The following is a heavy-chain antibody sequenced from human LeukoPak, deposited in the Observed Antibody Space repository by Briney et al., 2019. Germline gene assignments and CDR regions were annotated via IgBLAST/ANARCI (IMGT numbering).Heavy chain of an antibody. CDR2: ISAYTGNT. CDR3: ARDWSCSGTSCSNCFDP. Sequence: ASVKVSCKASGYTFTNYGISWVRQAPGQGLEWMGWISAYTGNTNYAQKLHDRGTMTTDTSTTTVYMELRSLRSDDTAVYYCARDWSCSGTSCSNCFDPWGQGTLVTVSS. J-gene: IGHJ5*02. V-gene: IGHV1-18*01. CDR1: GYTFTNYG. D-gene: IGHD2-2*01.